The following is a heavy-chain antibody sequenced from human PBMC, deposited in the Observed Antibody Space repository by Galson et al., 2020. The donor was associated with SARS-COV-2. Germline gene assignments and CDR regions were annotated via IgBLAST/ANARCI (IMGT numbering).Heavy chain of an antibody. Sequence: SGPTLVKPRQTLTLTCSFSGFSLGIRGVSVGWIRQPPGKALEWLALISWNGDKRYSPSLNSRLTVTMDTSKNQVVLRMTNMDPVDTATYYCAHGSGTFDYWGPGALVTVSS. D-gene: IGHD1-26*01. CDR3: AHGSGTFDY. V-gene: IGHV2-5*01. CDR2: ISWNGDK. CDR1: GFSLGIRGVS. J-gene: IGHJ4*02.